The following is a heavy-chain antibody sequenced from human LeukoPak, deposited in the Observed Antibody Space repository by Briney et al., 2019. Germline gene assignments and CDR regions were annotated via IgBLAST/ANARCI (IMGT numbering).Heavy chain of an antibody. J-gene: IGHJ6*02. CDR3: ARAGTRFLEWLLYEYYYYGMDV. V-gene: IGHV4-30-4*01. Sequence: NPSETLSLTCTVSGVSISSGDYYWSWIRQPPGKGLEWIGYIYYSGSTYYNPSLKSRVTISVDTSKNQFSLKLSSVTAADTAVYYCARAGTRFLEWLLYEYYYYGMDVWGQGTTVTVSS. D-gene: IGHD3-3*01. CDR2: IYYSGST. CDR1: GVSISSGDYY.